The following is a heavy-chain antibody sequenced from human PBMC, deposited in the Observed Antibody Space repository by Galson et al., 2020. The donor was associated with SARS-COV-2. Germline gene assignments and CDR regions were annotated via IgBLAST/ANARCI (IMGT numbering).Heavy chain of an antibody. V-gene: IGHV4-39*01. CDR3: ARQILTGYYAFDGFDD. Sequence: SETLSLTCTVSGGSISSDYYYWGCLPQPPGKGLQWIGCTYYSASTYYNPSLTSRVTISVETSKNPFSLRVSSVTAADTAVYYCARQILTGYYAFDGFDDWGQGTVVTVSS. D-gene: IGHD3-9*01. CDR2: TYYSAST. J-gene: IGHJ4*02. CDR1: GGSISSDYYY.